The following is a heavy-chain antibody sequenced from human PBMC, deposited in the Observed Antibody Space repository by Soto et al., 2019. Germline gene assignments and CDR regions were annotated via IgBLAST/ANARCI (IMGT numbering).Heavy chain of an antibody. V-gene: IGHV4-59*01. D-gene: IGHD2-2*01. CDR3: ARGAERVAMPSGY. Sequence: QVQLQESGPGLVKPSETLSLTCTVSGGSISSYYWSWIRQPPGKGLEWIGYIYYSGSTNYNPSLRSRVTLSVDTCKTQFSLKLSSVTAADTAVYYCARGAERVAMPSGYWGQGTLVTVSS. CDR2: IYYSGST. CDR1: GGSISSYY. J-gene: IGHJ1*01.